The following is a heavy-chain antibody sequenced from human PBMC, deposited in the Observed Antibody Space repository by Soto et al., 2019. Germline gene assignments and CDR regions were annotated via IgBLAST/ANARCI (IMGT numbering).Heavy chain of an antibody. V-gene: IGHV4-61*08. CDR2: IYYSGTI. D-gene: IGHD5-12*01. Sequence: SETLSLTCTVSGGSVRSGAYYWSWLRQPPGGGLEWIGYIYYSGTIKYNPSLQSRVTMSIDTSRNQFSLKLASVSAAAAAAYFCARALVASVFTYAIDVWGKGTAVTVSS. J-gene: IGHJ6*04. CDR3: ARALVASVFTYAIDV. CDR1: GGSVRSGAYY.